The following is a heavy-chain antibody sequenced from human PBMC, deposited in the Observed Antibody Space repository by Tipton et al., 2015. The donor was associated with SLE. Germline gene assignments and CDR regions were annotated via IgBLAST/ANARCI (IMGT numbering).Heavy chain of an antibody. CDR3: AREERITIFGVVTPDAFDI. D-gene: IGHD3-3*01. CDR2: IYYSGST. Sequence: TLSLTCTVSGGSISSHYRSWIRQPPGKGLAWIGYIYYSGSTNYNPSLNSRVTIPVDTSKNQFSLKLSSVTAADTAVYYCAREERITIFGVVTPDAFDIWGQGTMVTVSS. CDR1: GGSISSHY. J-gene: IGHJ3*02. V-gene: IGHV4-59*11.